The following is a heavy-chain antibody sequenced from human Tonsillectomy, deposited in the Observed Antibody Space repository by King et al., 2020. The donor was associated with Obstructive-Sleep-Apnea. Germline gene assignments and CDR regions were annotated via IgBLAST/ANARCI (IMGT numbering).Heavy chain of an antibody. V-gene: IGHV1-18*01. CDR3: AGGDQGDRPTASTSYCDGMDV. D-gene: IGHD2-2*01. J-gene: IGHJ6*02. CDR1: GYTFTSFG. CDR2: ISAYNGNT. Sequence: VQLVQSGAEVKKPGASVKVSCKASGYTFTSFGISWVRQAPGQGLEWMGWISAYNGNTHYAQKLQGRVTMTTDTSTSTAYMELRSLRSDDTAVYYCAGGDQGDRPTASTSYCDGMDVWGQGTTVTVSS.